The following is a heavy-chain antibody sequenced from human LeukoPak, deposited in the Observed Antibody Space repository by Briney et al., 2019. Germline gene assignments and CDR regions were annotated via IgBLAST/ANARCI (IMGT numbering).Heavy chain of an antibody. J-gene: IGHJ4*02. CDR1: GFTFSSYS. Sequence: GGSLRLSCAASGFTFSSYSMNWVRQAPGKGLEWVSSISSSSTYIYYAGSVKGRFTISRDNAKNSLFLQMNSLRAEDTAVYYCARVGGSSSRYFDNWGQGALVTVSS. D-gene: IGHD6-6*01. V-gene: IGHV3-21*01. CDR3: ARVGGSSSRYFDN. CDR2: ISSSSTYI.